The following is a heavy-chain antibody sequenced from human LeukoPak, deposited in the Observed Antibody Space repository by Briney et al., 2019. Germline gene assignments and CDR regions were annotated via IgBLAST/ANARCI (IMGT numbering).Heavy chain of an antibody. CDR3: AATYYYDSSGYYYPDAFDI. Sequence: SVKVSCKASRFTFTSSAMQWVRRARGQRLEWIGWIVVGSGNTNYAQKFQERVTITRDMSTSTAYMELSSLRSEDTAVYYCAATYYYDSSGYYYPDAFDIWGQGTMVTVSS. D-gene: IGHD3-22*01. J-gene: IGHJ3*02. CDR2: IVVGSGNT. CDR1: RFTFTSSA. V-gene: IGHV1-58*02.